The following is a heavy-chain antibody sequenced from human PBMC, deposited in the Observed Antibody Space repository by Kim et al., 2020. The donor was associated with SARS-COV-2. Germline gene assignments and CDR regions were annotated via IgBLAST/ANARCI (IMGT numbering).Heavy chain of an antibody. CDR1: GFTFTMYS. CDR2: ISFDGSNT. D-gene: IGHD6-19*01. V-gene: IGHV3-30*04. CDR3: ARDRRYASGRGYFDS. Sequence: GGSLRLSCAASGFTFTMYSMHWVRQAPGKGLEWVAFISFDGSNTDYADSVKGRFTVSRDSSKNTVFLEMSRLRLEDTALYFCARDRRYASGRGYFDSWGPGTLVTVSS. J-gene: IGHJ4*02.